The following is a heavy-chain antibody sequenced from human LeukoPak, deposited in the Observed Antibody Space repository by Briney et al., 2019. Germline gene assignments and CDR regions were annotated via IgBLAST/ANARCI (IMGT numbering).Heavy chain of an antibody. D-gene: IGHD2-21*01. CDR3: ARDPLFTHGFDI. CDR2: IMPGGSEK. V-gene: IGHV3-7*01. J-gene: IGHJ3*02. Sequence: GGSLRLSCAASGFTFSSYWMSWVRQAPGQGLEWVANIMPGGSEKYYVDYLKGRFTISRDNANNSLYLLMNSLRAEDTAVYYCARDPLFTHGFDIWGQGTMVTVSS. CDR1: GFTFSSYW.